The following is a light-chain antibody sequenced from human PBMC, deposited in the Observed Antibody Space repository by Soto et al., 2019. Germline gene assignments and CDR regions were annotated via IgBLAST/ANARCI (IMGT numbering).Light chain of an antibody. V-gene: IGKV3-15*01. J-gene: IGKJ2*01. CDR2: SAS. Sequence: EIAMTQSPATLSVSPGERATLSCRASQSISTELAWYQQKPGQPPRLLIYSASTRATGVPARFTGSGSGSEFTLTISGLQSEDFAVYYCQQGHNWPLTFCQGTRLEI. CDR3: QQGHNWPLT. CDR1: QSISTE.